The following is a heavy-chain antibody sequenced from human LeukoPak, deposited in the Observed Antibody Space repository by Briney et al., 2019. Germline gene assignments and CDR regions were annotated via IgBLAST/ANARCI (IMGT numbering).Heavy chain of an antibody. CDR1: GLTVSSKY. J-gene: IGHJ4*02. CDR2: IYSGGST. V-gene: IGHV3-53*01. Sequence: TGGSLRLSCAASGLTVSSKYMSWVRQAPGKGLEWVSVIYSGGSTYYADSVKGRFTISRDNSKNTLNLQMNSLRAEDTAFYYCATLTRDGGIDYWGQGTLVTVSS. CDR3: ATLTRDGGIDY. D-gene: IGHD7-27*01.